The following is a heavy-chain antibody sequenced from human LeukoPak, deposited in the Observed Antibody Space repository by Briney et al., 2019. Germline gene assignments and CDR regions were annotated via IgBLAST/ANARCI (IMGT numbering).Heavy chain of an antibody. CDR1: GYTFTGYY. CDR2: INPNSGGT. D-gene: IGHD2-2*01. V-gene: IGHV1-2*02. CDR3: ARDNGCSSTSCSWWGYYYYYMDV. Sequence: GASVKVSCKASGYTFTGYYMHWVRQAPGQGLEWMGWINPNSGGTNYAQKFQGRVTMTRDTSISTAYMELSRLRSDDTAVYYCARDNGCSSTSCSWWGYYYYYMDVWGKGTTVTISS. J-gene: IGHJ6*03.